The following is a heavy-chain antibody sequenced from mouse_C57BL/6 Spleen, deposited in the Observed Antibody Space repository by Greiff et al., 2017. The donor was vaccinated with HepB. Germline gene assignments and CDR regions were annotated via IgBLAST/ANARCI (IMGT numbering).Heavy chain of an antibody. Sequence: QVQLKQPGAELVMPGASVKLSCKASGYTFTSYWMHWVKQRPGQGLEWIGEIDPSDSYTNYNQKFKGKSTLTVDKSSSTAYMQLSSLTSEDSAVYYCLIYYGNYAFAYWGQGTLVTVSA. CDR2: IDPSDSYT. D-gene: IGHD2-1*01. J-gene: IGHJ3*01. CDR3: LIYYGNYAFAY. CDR1: GYTFTSYW. V-gene: IGHV1-69*01.